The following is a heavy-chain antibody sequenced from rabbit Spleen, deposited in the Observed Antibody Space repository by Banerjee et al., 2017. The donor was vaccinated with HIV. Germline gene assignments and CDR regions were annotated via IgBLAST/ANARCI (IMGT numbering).Heavy chain of an antibody. D-gene: IGHD6-1*01. CDR3: ARNGGMLNYEL. V-gene: IGHV1S40*01. Sequence: QSLEESGGGLVQPGASLTLTCTASGFSFSSAYYMCWVRQAPGKGLEWISCIAGSSSGFTYSATWATGRFTISKTSSTTVTLQMTRLTAADTATYFCARNGGMLNYELWGPGTLVTVS. CDR2: IAGSSSGFT. J-gene: IGHJ4*01. CDR1: GFSFSSAYY.